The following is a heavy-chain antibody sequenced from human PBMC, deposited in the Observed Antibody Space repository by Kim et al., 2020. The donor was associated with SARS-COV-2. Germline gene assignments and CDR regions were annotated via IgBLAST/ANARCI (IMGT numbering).Heavy chain of an antibody. CDR1: GGSISSYY. CDR3: VGGSSSWYVTYYYYGMDV. J-gene: IGHJ6*02. Sequence: SETLSLTCTVSGGSISSYYWSWIRQPAGKGLEWIGRIYTSGSTNYNPSLKSRVTMSVDTSKNQFSLKLSSVTAADTAVYYCVGGSSSWYVTYYYYGMDVWGQGTTVTVSS. V-gene: IGHV4-4*07. CDR2: IYTSGST. D-gene: IGHD6-13*01.